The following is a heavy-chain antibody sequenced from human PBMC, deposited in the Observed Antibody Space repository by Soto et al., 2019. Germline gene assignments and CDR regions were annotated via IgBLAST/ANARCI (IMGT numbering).Heavy chain of an antibody. CDR2: IDYRGNT. V-gene: IGHV4-39*01. CDR1: GASISSSGYY. Sequence: QLQLQQSGPGLVKPSETLSLTCTVSGASISSSGYYCGWIRQPPGRGLEWIGSIDYRGNTYYSPSLRSRFTGSQNSSNNQFSQDMRYVTAADSTVYSSVRGGLLWQQSSDNLHTWGEGAQVAFSS. CDR3: VRGGLLWQQSSDNLHT. D-gene: IGHD2-21*01. J-gene: IGHJ1*01.